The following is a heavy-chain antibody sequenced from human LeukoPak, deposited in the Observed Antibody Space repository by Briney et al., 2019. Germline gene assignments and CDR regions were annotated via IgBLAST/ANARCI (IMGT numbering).Heavy chain of an antibody. CDR3: ASTPLYCSGGSCSIDY. CDR1: GGSISSSNW. V-gene: IGHV4-4*02. CDR2: IYHSGST. J-gene: IGHJ4*02. D-gene: IGHD2-15*01. Sequence: PSETLSLTCAVSGGSISSSNWWRWVRQPPGKGLEWIGEIYHSGSTNYNPSLKSRVTISVDKSKNQFSLKLSSVTAADTAVYYCASTPLYCSGGSCSIDYWGQGTLVTVSS.